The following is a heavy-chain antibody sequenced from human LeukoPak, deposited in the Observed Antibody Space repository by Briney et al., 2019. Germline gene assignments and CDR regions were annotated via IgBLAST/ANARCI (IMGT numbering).Heavy chain of an antibody. CDR1: GDSVSSDNVA. D-gene: IGHD3-16*01. V-gene: IGHV6-1*01. J-gene: IGHJ4*02. Sequence: PSQTLSLTCDISGDSVSSDNVAWNWIRQSPSRGLEWLGRTYYRSQWLQQYGVSVKGRVTINPDTSKNQISLQLNSVTPDDTAIYYWAKWIHATGGLDYWGQGTLVTVSS. CDR3: AKWIHATGGLDY. CDR2: TYYRSQWLQ.